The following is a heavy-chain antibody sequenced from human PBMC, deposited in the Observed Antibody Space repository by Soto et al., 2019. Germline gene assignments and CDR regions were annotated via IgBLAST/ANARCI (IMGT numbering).Heavy chain of an antibody. V-gene: IGHV1-2*02. CDR1: GYTFTGYY. CDR3: AGGVLSGSYYNWFDP. D-gene: IGHD1-26*01. Sequence: ASVKVSCKASGYTFTGYYMHWVRQAPGQGLEWMGWINPNSGGTDYAQKFQGRVTMTRDTSISTAYMELSRLRSDDTAVYYCAGGVLSGSYYNWFDPWGQGTPVTVSS. J-gene: IGHJ5*02. CDR2: INPNSGGT.